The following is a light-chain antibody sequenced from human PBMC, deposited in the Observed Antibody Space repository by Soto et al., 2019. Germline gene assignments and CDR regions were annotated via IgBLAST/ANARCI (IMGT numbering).Light chain of an antibody. CDR2: KAS. V-gene: IGKV1-5*03. J-gene: IGKJ1*01. CDR1: QSISSW. CDR3: QQYNSYSPAT. Sequence: DIQMTQSPSTLSASVGDRVTITCRASQSISSWLAWYQQKPGKAPKLLIYKASGLESGVPSRFSGSGSGTEFTLTISSLQPDDFATYYCQQYNSYSPATFGQGTKVDIX.